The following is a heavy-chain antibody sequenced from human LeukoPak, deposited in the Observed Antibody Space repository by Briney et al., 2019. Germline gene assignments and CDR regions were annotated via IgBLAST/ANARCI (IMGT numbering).Heavy chain of an antibody. CDR3: ARVPGTNYYYYGMDV. CDR1: GGSISSYY. D-gene: IGHD1-1*01. J-gene: IGHJ6*02. CDR2: ISYSGST. V-gene: IGHV4-59*01. Sequence: SETLSLTCTVSGGSISSYYWSWIRQPPGKGLEWIGYISYSGSTNYIPSLKSRVTISVDTSKNQFSLKLSSVTAADTAVYYCARVPGTNYYYYGMDVWGQGTTVTVSS.